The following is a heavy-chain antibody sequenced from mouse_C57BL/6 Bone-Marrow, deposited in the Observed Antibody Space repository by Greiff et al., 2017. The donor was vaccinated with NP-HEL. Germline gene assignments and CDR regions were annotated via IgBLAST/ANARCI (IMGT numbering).Heavy chain of an antibody. CDR1: GYTFTSYW. J-gene: IGHJ4*01. CDR3: ARGGDDYRKAMDY. D-gene: IGHD2-4*01. Sequence: QVQLQQPGAELVRPGSSVKLSCKASGYTFTSYWMHWVKQRPIQGLEWIGNIDPSDSETHYNQKFKDKATLTVDKSSSTAYMQLSSLTSEDSAVYYCARGGDDYRKAMDYWGQGTSVTVSS. V-gene: IGHV1-52*01. CDR2: IDPSDSET.